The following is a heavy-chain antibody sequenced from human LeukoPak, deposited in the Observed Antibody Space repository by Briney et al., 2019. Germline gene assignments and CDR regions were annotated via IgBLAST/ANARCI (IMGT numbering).Heavy chain of an antibody. J-gene: IGHJ4*02. D-gene: IGHD2-2*01. CDR2: IRYDGSNK. CDR3: AKEVLGGYCSSTSCLPSGY. V-gene: IGHV3-30*02. CDR1: GFTFSSYG. Sequence: GGSLRLSCAASGFTFSSYGMHWVRQAPGKGLEWVAFIRYDGSNKYYADSVKGRFTISRDNSKNTLYLQMNSLRAEDTAVYYCAKEVLGGYCSSTSCLPSGYWGQGTLVTVSS.